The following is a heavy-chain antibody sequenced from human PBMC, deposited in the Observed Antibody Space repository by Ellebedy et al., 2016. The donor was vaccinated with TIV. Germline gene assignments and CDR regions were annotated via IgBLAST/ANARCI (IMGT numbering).Heavy chain of an antibody. J-gene: IGHJ3*02. CDR2: ITGLGNNA. CDR3: AKRRGYNYDDHAFDI. D-gene: IGHD5-18*01. V-gene: IGHV3-23*01. CDR1: GFTFDSYA. Sequence: GGSLRLSCAASGFTFDSYAMTWVRQAPGKGLEWVSSITGLGNNAYYADSVEGRFSISRDNSKNTLYLQMNSLRVEDTAVYYCAKRRGYNYDDHAFDIWGQGTVVTVSS.